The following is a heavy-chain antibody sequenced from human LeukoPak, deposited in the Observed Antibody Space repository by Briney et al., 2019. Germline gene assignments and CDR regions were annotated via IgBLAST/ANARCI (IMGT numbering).Heavy chain of an antibody. D-gene: IGHD3-3*01. Sequence: SETLSLTCTVSGGSISSGGYYWSWIRQHPGKGLEWIGYIYYSGSTYYNPSLKSRVTISVDTSKNQFSLKLSSVTAADTAVYYCASRSGVLDDFWSGYVPDAFDIWGQGTMVTVSS. CDR3: ASRSGVLDDFWSGYVPDAFDI. CDR1: GGSISSGGYY. CDR2: IYYSGST. V-gene: IGHV4-31*03. J-gene: IGHJ3*02.